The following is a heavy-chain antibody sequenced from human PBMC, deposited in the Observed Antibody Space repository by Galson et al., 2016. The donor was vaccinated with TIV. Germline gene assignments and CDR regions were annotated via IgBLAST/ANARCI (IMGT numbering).Heavy chain of an antibody. CDR3: VRDRLGWH. V-gene: IGHV3-23*01. J-gene: IGHJ1*01. Sequence: SLRLSCAASGFTFSSYAMHWVRQAPGKGLEWVSGIVGTGGTTYYADSVKGRFSISRDNSKNTLYLQMNSLRGEDTAVYYCVRDRLGWHWGQGTLVTVSS. D-gene: IGHD3-16*01. CDR1: GFTFSSYA. CDR2: IVGTGGTT.